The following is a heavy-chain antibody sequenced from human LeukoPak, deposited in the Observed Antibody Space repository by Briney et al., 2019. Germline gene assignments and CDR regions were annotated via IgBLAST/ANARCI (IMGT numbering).Heavy chain of an antibody. Sequence: ASVKVSCKASGYTFTGYYMHWVRQAPGQGLEWMGWINPNSGGTNYAQKFQGRVTMTRDTSISTAYMELSRLRSDDTAVYYCARERESGSQAYDYWGQGTLVTVSS. J-gene: IGHJ4*02. D-gene: IGHD1-26*01. V-gene: IGHV1-2*02. CDR2: INPNSGGT. CDR3: ARERESGSQAYDY. CDR1: GYTFTGYY.